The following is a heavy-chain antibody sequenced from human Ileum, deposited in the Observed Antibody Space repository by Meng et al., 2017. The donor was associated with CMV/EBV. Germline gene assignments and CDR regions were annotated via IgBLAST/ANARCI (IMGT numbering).Heavy chain of an antibody. Sequence: VELGGGLVQPGEYLRVACEASGFTLNLHWMTWVGQAPGKGLEWVAHIQKDGSEKYYADSVKGRFTISRDNAKNSVYLQMNSLRVEDTAVYFCARGHYGRDYWGQGTLVTVSS. CDR1: GFTLNLHW. V-gene: IGHV3-7*04. CDR3: ARGHYGRDY. CDR2: IQKDGSEK. J-gene: IGHJ4*02. D-gene: IGHD3-16*01.